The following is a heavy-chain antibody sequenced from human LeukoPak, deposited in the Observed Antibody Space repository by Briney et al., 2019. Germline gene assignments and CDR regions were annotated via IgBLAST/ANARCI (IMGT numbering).Heavy chain of an antibody. J-gene: IGHJ4*02. CDR2: INHSGST. V-gene: IGHV4-34*01. CDR3: ARGGRWLQYTFDY. D-gene: IGHD5-24*01. CDR1: GYSISYGYY. Sequence: SETLSLTCTVSGYSISYGYYWSWIRQPPGKGLEWIGEINHSGSTNYNPSLKSRVTISVDTSKNQFSLKLSSVTAADTAVYYCARGGRWLQYTFDYWGQGTLVTVSS.